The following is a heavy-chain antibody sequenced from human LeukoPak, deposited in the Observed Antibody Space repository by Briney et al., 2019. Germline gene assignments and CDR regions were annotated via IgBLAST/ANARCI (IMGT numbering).Heavy chain of an antibody. Sequence: PGGSLRLSCSASGFTFSSYAMHWVRQAPGKGLQYVSGISTNAGRTYYAESVKGRFTINRDNSKNTLYLQMSSLRAEDTAVYFCPLPALGYWGQGALVTVSS. CDR2: ISTNAGRT. CDR3: PLPALGY. J-gene: IGHJ4*02. D-gene: IGHD2-21*01. V-gene: IGHV3-64D*08. CDR1: GFTFSSYA.